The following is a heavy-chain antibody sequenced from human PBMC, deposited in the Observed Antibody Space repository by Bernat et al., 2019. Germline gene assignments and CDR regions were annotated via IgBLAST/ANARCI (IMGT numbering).Heavy chain of an antibody. CDR1: GFTVSNNY. V-gene: IGHV3-66*01. CDR3: ARGSSGYGGNRDY. CDR2: IFSGGST. D-gene: IGHD5-12*01. J-gene: IGHJ4*02. Sequence: EVQLVESGGGLVQPGGSLRLSCAASGFTVSNNYMSWVRQAPGMGLEWVSVIFSGGSTYYADFVKVRFTISRDNSKNTLYLQMNSLRAEDTAVYYCARGSSGYGGNRDYWGQGTLVTVSS.